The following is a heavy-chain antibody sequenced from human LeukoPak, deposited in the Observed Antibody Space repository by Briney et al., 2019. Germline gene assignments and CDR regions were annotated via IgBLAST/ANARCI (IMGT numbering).Heavy chain of an antibody. V-gene: IGHV3-23*01. D-gene: IGHD2-15*01. CDR3: AKASPSHYCSGGSCYFPFDY. Sequence: RTGGSLRLSCAASGFTFSSYAMSWVRQAPGKGLEWVSVISGSGGSTYYADSVKGRFTISRDNSKNTLYLQMNSLRAEDTAVYYCAKASPSHYCSGGSCYFPFDYWGQGTLVTVSS. J-gene: IGHJ4*02. CDR2: ISGSGGST. CDR1: GFTFSSYA.